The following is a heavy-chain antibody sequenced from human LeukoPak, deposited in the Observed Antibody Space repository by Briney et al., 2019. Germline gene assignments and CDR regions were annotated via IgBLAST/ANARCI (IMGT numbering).Heavy chain of an antibody. D-gene: IGHD6-19*01. J-gene: IGHJ4*02. CDR3: VRSMSIAVSRNSNFDY. Sequence: GGSLRLSCAVSGFTFSDYYMSWIRQAPGKGLEWVSYISSSGSTIYYADSVKGRVTISRDNARNTLYLQMNSLRAEDTAVYYCVRSMSIAVSRNSNFDYWGQGTLVTVSS. V-gene: IGHV3-11*04. CDR2: ISSSGSTI. CDR1: GFTFSDYY.